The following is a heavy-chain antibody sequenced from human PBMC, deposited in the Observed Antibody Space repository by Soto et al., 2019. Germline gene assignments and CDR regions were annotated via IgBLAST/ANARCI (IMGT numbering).Heavy chain of an antibody. V-gene: IGHV1-18*01. J-gene: IGHJ6*02. D-gene: IGHD3-3*01. CDR1: GYTFTSYG. CDR2: ISAYNGNT. CDR3: ARVGYYDFWSNYYGMDV. Sequence: ASVKVSCKASGYTFTSYGISWVRQAPGQGLEWMGWISAYNGNTNYAQKLQGRVTMTTDTSTSTAYMELRSLRSDDTAVYYCARVGYYDFWSNYYGMDVWGHGTTVTV.